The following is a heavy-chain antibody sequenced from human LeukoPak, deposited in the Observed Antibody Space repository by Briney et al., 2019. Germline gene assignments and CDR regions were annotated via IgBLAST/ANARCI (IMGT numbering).Heavy chain of an antibody. J-gene: IGHJ4*02. CDR2: ISAYNGNT. CDR1: GYTFTSYG. V-gene: IGHV1-18*01. D-gene: IGHD1-1*01. CDR3: ARDDQLEPLIYYFDY. Sequence: ALVKVSCKASGYTFTSYGISWVRQAPGQGLEWMGWISAYNGNTNYAQKLQGRVTMTTDTSTSTAYMELRSLRSDDTAVYYCARDDQLEPLIYYFDYWGQGTLVTVSS.